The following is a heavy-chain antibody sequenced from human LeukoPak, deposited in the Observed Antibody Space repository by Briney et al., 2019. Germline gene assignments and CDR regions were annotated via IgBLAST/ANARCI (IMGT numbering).Heavy chain of an antibody. Sequence: PGGSLRLSCAASEFAFGTYAMTWVRQAPGKGLEWVANIKQDGSKKSYVDSVKGRFTISRDNAKNSLYLQMNSLRAEDTAIYYCTRVGYIDEGIDYWGQGTLVTVSS. V-gene: IGHV3-7*04. CDR1: EFAFGTYA. CDR3: TRVGYIDEGIDY. CDR2: IKQDGSKK. J-gene: IGHJ4*02. D-gene: IGHD5-24*01.